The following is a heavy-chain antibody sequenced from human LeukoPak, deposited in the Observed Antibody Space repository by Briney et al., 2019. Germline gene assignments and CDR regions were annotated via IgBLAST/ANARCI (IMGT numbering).Heavy chain of an antibody. Sequence: ASVKVSCKASGYTFTRYAMHWVRQAPGQRLEWMGWISAGNGYTEYSQKFQGRVTITSDTSTSTAYMELRSLRSDDTAVYYCARPAESHSSSWYADNAPPYYFDYWGQGTLVTVSS. D-gene: IGHD6-13*01. V-gene: IGHV1-3*01. CDR2: ISAGNGYT. J-gene: IGHJ4*02. CDR1: GYTFTRYA. CDR3: ARPAESHSSSWYADNAPPYYFDY.